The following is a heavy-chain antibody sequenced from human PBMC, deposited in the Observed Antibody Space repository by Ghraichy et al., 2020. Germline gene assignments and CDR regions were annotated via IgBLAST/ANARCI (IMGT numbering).Heavy chain of an antibody. CDR2: IIPILGIA. CDR1: GGTFSSYT. J-gene: IGHJ5*02. Sequence: SVKVSCKASGGTFSSYTISWVRQAPGQGLEWMGRIIPILGIANYAQKFQGRVTITADKSTSTAYMELSSLRSEDTAVYYCACSSGWYSFWFDPWGQGTLVTVSS. D-gene: IGHD6-19*01. V-gene: IGHV1-69*02. CDR3: ACSSGWYSFWFDP.